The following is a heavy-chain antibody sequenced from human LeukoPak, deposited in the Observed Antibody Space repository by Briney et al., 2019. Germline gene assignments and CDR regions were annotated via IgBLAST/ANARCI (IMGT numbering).Heavy chain of an antibody. J-gene: IGHJ4*02. D-gene: IGHD3-22*01. CDR1: GYTFTSYY. Sequence: GASVKVSCKASGYTFTSYYMHWVRQAPGQVLEWMGIINPSGGSTSYAQKFQGRVTMTRDTSTSTVYMELSSLRSEDTAVYYCAAEGYDSSGYYFPIDYWGQGTLVTVSS. CDR2: INPSGGST. CDR3: AAEGYDSSGYYFPIDY. V-gene: IGHV1-46*01.